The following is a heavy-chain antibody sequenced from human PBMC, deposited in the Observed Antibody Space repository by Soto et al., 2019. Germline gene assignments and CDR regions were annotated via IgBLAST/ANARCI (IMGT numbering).Heavy chain of an antibody. D-gene: IGHD3-10*01. CDR3: ARDSRLTMVRGVTAYFDY. CDR1: GYTFTGYY. J-gene: IGHJ4*02. Sequence: ASVKVSCKASGYTFTGYYMHSVRQAPGQGLEWMGWINPNSGGTNYAQKFQGRVTMTRDTSISTAYMELSRLRSDDTAVYYCARDSRLTMVRGVTAYFDYWGQGTLVTVSS. V-gene: IGHV1-2*02. CDR2: INPNSGGT.